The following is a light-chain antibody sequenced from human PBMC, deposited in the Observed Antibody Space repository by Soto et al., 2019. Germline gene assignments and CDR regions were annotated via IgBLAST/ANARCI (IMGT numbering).Light chain of an antibody. V-gene: IGKV4-1*01. Sequence: DIVMTQSPDSLAVSLGERATINCKPSQSVLYNSNNKNYLAWYQQKPGQPPKLLIYWASTRESGVPDRFSGSGSGTDFTLTIRSLQTEDVAVYYCQQYYSSPQTFGQGTKLEIK. J-gene: IGKJ2*01. CDR1: QSVLYNSNNKNY. CDR2: WAS. CDR3: QQYYSSPQT.